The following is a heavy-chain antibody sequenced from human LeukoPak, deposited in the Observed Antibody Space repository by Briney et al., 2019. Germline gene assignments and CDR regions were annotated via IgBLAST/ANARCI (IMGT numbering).Heavy chain of an antibody. CDR1: GFTLSSYT. Sequence: GGSLRLSCAASGFTLSSYTMSWVRQAPGKGLEWVSTITTSDGNTYYADSVKGRFTVSRDDSKNTLYLQMNSLRAEDTAVYYCAKDGGLWVSAHWGDSWGRGTLVTVSS. CDR3: AKDGGLWVSAHWGDS. J-gene: IGHJ4*02. D-gene: IGHD7-27*01. V-gene: IGHV3-23*01. CDR2: ITTSDGNT.